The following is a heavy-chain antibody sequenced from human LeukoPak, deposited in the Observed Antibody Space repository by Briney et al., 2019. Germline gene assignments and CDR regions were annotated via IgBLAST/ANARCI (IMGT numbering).Heavy chain of an antibody. Sequence: PSETLSLTCTVSGGSISSGGYYWSWIRQPPGKGLEWIGEINHSGSTNYNPSLKSRVTISVDTSKNQFSLKLSSVTAADTAVYYCASGGYSRWGIDYWGQGTLVTVSS. CDR1: GGSISSGGYY. D-gene: IGHD3-22*01. CDR2: INHSGST. J-gene: IGHJ4*02. V-gene: IGHV4-39*07. CDR3: ASGGYSRWGIDY.